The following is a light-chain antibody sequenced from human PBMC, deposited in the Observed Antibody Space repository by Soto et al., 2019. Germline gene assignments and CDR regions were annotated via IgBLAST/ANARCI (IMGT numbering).Light chain of an antibody. CDR1: QSVFSS. CDR3: QQYASSRWT. J-gene: IGKJ1*01. CDR2: GSA. V-gene: IGKV3-15*01. Sequence: IVMTQSPATLSVSPGERATLSCRASQSVFSSLAWFQQRPGQAPRLLIYGSATRATGIPARFSGSESGTDFTLTISRLEPDDFAVYYCQQYASSRWTFGQGTKVDIK.